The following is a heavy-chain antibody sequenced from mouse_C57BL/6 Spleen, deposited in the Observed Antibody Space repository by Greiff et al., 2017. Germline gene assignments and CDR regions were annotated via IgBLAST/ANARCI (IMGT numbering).Heavy chain of an antibody. Sequence: QVQLQQSGAELVKPGASVKISCKASGYAFSSYWMNWVKQRPGKGLEWIGQIYPGDGDTNYNGKFKGKATLTADKSSSTAYMQLSSLTSEDSAVYFCARSYYDYDMDYWGQGTSGTVSS. CDR2: IYPGDGDT. J-gene: IGHJ4*01. CDR1: GYAFSSYW. D-gene: IGHD2-4*01. CDR3: ARSYYDYDMDY. V-gene: IGHV1-80*01.